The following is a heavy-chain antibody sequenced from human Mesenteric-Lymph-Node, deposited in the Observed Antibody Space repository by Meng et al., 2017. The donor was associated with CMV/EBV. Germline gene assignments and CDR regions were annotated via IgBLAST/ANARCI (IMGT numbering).Heavy chain of an antibody. D-gene: IGHD3-22*01. Sequence: QLHLQESGQGLVKPSETLSLSCIVSGDSISNSTYYWTWIRQPPGKGLEWIGSVHHSGTTYYNPSLKGRLTISVDTSANLFSLRLTTVTAADTSTYYCARRGNYDSDYSEYWGQGTLVTVSS. J-gene: IGHJ4*02. CDR3: ARRGNYDSDYSEY. V-gene: IGHV4-39*01. CDR2: VHHSGTT. CDR1: GDSISNSTYY.